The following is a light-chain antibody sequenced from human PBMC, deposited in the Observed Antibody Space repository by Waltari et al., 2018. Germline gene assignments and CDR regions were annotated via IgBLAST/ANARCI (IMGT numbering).Light chain of an antibody. Sequence: QSALTQPPSASRSPGQSVPISCTGPTSDVGGYHYVPWYQQHPGKAPKLMIYEVSKRPSGVPDRFSGSKSGNTASLTVSGLRAEDEADYYCSSYAGNNNVVFGGGTKLTVL. CDR3: SSYAGNNNVV. CDR1: TSDVGGYHY. CDR2: EVS. V-gene: IGLV2-8*01. J-gene: IGLJ2*01.